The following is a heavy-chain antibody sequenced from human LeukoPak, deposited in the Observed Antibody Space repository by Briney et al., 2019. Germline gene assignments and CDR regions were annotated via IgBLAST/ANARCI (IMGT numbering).Heavy chain of an antibody. CDR1: GFTFSNYG. Sequence: GRSLRLSCAASGFTFSNYGMHWVRQAPGKGLEWVAFISYDGSNKYYADSVKGRFTISRDNSKNTLYLQMNSLRAEDTAVYYCAKQDGYSYGSVDYWGQGTLVTVSS. CDR2: ISYDGSNK. V-gene: IGHV3-30*18. D-gene: IGHD5-18*01. CDR3: AKQDGYSYGSVDY. J-gene: IGHJ4*02.